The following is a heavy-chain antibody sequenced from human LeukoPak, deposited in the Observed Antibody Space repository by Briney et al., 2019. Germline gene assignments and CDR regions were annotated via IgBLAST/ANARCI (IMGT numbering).Heavy chain of an antibody. J-gene: IGHJ4*02. D-gene: IGHD6-13*01. V-gene: IGHV3-23*01. Sequence: GGSLRLSCAASGFTLSSYAMIWVRQAPGRGLEWVSSVDGGGGGTYYADSVKGRFTISRDNSKDTLYLQMNGLRAEDTAVYFCAKQSAGSAAWYSLHYDFWGQGTLVTVS. CDR1: GFTLSSYA. CDR2: VDGGGGGT. CDR3: AKQSAGSAAWYSLHYDF.